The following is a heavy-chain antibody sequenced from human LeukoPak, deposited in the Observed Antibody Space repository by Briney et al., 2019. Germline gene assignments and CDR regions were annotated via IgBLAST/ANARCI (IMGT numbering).Heavy chain of an antibody. CDR1: GGSISSYY. CDR3: ARSITSTGTGGY. Sequence: PSETLSLTCTVSGGSISSYYWSWIRQPPGKGLEWIGYIYYSGSTNYNPSLKSRVTISVDTSKNQFSLKLSSVTAADTAVYYCARSITSTGTGGYWGQGTLVTVSS. CDR2: IYYSGST. D-gene: IGHD4-17*01. V-gene: IGHV4-59*01. J-gene: IGHJ4*02.